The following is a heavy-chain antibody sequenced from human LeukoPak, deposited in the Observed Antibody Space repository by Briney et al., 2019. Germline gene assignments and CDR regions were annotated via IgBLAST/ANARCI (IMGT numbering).Heavy chain of an antibody. V-gene: IGHV4-4*07. D-gene: IGHD2-2*01. CDR1: GGSISGYY. J-gene: IGHJ6*03. CDR3: ARILFGSTRPKGYYYYMDV. Sequence: PSETLSLTCTVSGGSISGYYWGWIRQPAGKGLEWIGRISTTGSTNYSPSLRSRVTISLDESKNQFSLTLSSVPAADTAVDYCARILFGSTRPKGYYYYMDVWGKGTTVTVSS. CDR2: ISTTGST.